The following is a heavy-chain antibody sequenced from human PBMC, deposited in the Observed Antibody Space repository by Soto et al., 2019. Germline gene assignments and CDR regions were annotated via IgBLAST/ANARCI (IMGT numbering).Heavy chain of an antibody. CDR1: VCSFHDYT. Sequence: PVGSLRLSCECSVCSFHDYTMHWVRQFPGKCLEWVSLITWDGGSKFYADSVKGRFTISRDNSKNTLYLQMNSLRAEDTAVYYCAKALATTNGRDAFDIWGQGTMVIVS. CDR2: ITWDGGSK. J-gene: IGHJ3*02. V-gene: IGHV3-43*01. CDR3: AKALATTNGRDAFDI. D-gene: IGHD1-26*01.